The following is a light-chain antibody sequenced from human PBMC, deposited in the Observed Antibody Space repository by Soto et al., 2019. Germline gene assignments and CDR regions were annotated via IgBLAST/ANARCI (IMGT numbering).Light chain of an antibody. J-gene: IGKJ1*01. Sequence: AIQMTQSPSSLSASVGDRVTITCRASHDIRNDLGWFQQKPGKAPKLLISAASSLQSGVPSMFSGSGSGTDFALTISSLQPEDFATYYCLQDYTYPRTFGQGTRVEIK. CDR2: AAS. CDR3: LQDYTYPRT. V-gene: IGKV1-6*02. CDR1: HDIRND.